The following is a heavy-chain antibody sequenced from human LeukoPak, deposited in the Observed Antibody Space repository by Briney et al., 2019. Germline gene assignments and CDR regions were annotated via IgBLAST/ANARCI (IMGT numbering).Heavy chain of an antibody. J-gene: IGHJ6*02. CDR1: GFTFDDYA. D-gene: IGHD6-19*01. CDR2: ISWNSDSR. CDR3: AKVAGPWTYYYYYGMDV. V-gene: IGHV3-9*01. Sequence: PGRSLKLSCAASGFTFDDYAMHWVRQAPGKGLEWASGISWNSDSRGYADSVKGRFTISRDSAKKSLYLQMNSLRAEDTALYYCAKVAGPWTYYYYYGMDVWGQGTTVTVSS.